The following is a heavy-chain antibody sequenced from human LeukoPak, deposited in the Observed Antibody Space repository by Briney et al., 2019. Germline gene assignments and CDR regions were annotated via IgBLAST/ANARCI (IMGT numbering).Heavy chain of an antibody. D-gene: IGHD2/OR15-2a*01. Sequence: SETLSLTCTVSGGSISISSDYWGWIRQPPGKGLEWIGDIYYSGTTNYNPSLKSRVTMSVAPSKNQFSLKLNSATAADTAVYYCARRLSTRSYYLDDWGQGTLVTVSS. V-gene: IGHV4-39*01. CDR2: IYYSGTT. CDR3: ARRLSTRSYYLDD. CDR1: GGSISISSDY. J-gene: IGHJ4*02.